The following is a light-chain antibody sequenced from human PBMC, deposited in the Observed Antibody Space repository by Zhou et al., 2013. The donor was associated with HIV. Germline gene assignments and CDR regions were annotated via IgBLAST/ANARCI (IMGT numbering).Light chain of an antibody. J-gene: IGKJ2*01. CDR3: QQYNSYSYT. CDR2: ASS. V-gene: IGKV3-15*01. Sequence: EIVMTQSPATLSVSPGERATLSCRASESLSRNLAWYQQKPGQPPRLLIYASSTRATGIPGRFSGSGSGTEFSLIISNLQSDDFATYYCQQYNSYSYTFGQGTKLEIK. CDR1: ESLSRN.